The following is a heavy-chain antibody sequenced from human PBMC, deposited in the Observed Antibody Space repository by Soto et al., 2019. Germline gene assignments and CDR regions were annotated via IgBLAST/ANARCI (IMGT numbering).Heavy chain of an antibody. D-gene: IGHD4-17*01. V-gene: IGHV1-24*01. CDR3: TTYHGDYSFDH. J-gene: IGHJ5*02. CDR1: GYTLNEVA. CDR2: FDPDEAET. Sequence: QVQLVQSGAEVQKPGASVKVSCKVSGYTLNEVAMHWVRQAPGKGLEWLGGFDPDEAETIYAQHFQGRVTMTEDTSTDTVYMELSSLRSEDTALYFCTTYHGDYSFDHWGQGTLVTVSS.